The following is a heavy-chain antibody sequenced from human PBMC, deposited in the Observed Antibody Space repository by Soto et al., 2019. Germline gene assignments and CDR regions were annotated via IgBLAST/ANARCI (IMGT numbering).Heavy chain of an antibody. Sequence: PSETLSLTCTVSGGSISSSSYYWGWIRQPPGKGLEWIGSIYYSGSTYYNPPLKSRVTISVDTSKNQFSLKLSSVTAADTAVYYCARRPYGSGSYCDYWGQGTLVTVSS. CDR1: GGSISSSSYY. CDR3: ARRPYGSGSYCDY. J-gene: IGHJ4*02. V-gene: IGHV4-39*01. D-gene: IGHD3-10*01. CDR2: IYYSGST.